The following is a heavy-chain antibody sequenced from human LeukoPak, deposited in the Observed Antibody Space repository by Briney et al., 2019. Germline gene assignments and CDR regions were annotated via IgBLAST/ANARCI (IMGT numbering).Heavy chain of an antibody. J-gene: IGHJ2*01. V-gene: IGHV1-2*02. D-gene: IGHD3-10*01. CDR3: ARGRGTTMVRGVITNYFDL. Sequence: GSVKVSCKASGYTFTGYYIHWVRQAPGQGLEWMGCIDSNSGGTNYAQKFLGSVTMTGDTSINTAYMELSRLRSDDTAIYYCARGRGTTMVRGVITNYFDLWGRGSLVTVSS. CDR2: IDSNSGGT. CDR1: GYTFTGYY.